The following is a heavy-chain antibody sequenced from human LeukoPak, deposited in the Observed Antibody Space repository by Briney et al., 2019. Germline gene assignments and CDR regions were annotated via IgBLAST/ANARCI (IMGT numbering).Heavy chain of an antibody. Sequence: GASVKVSCKASGYTFTGYYLHWVRQAPGQGLECMGWINPNTGGTNYAQKFRGRVTMTRDTSISTAYMELSRLTSDDTAVYYCARDPSMIVVAYYFDYWGQGALVTVSS. D-gene: IGHD3-22*01. CDR2: INPNTGGT. V-gene: IGHV1-2*02. CDR3: ARDPSMIVVAYYFDY. J-gene: IGHJ4*02. CDR1: GYTFTGYY.